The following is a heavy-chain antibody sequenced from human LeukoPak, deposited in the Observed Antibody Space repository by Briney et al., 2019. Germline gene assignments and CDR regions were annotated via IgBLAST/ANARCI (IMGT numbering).Heavy chain of an antibody. V-gene: IGHV3-48*03. CDR3: ARRYYYGSGSYYTHYYYYGMDV. J-gene: IGHJ6*02. CDR2: ISSSGSTI. CDR1: GFTFSSYE. Sequence: GGSLRLSCAASGFTFSSYEMSWVRQAPGKGLEWVSYISSSGSTIYYADSVKGRFTISRDNAKNSLYLQMNSLRAEDTAVYYCARRYYYGSGSYYTHYYYYGMDVWGQGTTVTVSS. D-gene: IGHD3-10*01.